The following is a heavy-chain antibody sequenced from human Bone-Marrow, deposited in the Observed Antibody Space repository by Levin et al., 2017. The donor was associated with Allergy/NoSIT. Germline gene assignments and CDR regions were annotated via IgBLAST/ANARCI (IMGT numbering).Heavy chain of an antibody. CDR1: GFTFSNFG. CDR3: ARDRPITARPGWYHPYDAFDI. CDR2: ISSGSSSI. Sequence: GESLKISCAASGFTFSNFGMNWVRQAPGKGLEWVSSISSGSSSIFYADSVQGRFTSSRDNAKNSLYLQMRSLRAEDTAVYYCARDRPITARPGWYHPYDAFDIWGQGTMVAVS. D-gene: IGHD2-15*01. V-gene: IGHV3-21*01. J-gene: IGHJ3*02.